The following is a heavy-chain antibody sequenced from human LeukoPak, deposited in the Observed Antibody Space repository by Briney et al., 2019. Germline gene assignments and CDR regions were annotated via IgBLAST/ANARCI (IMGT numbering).Heavy chain of an antibody. CDR3: ARDPYYYDSSGYYYYYMDV. Sequence: SVKVSCKASGGTFSSSAINWVRQAPGQGLEWMGGIIPMFGTANYAQKFQGRVTMTRDTSISTAYMELSRLRSDDTAVYYCARDPYYYDSSGYYYYYMDVWGKGTTVTVSS. V-gene: IGHV1-69*05. J-gene: IGHJ6*03. CDR2: IIPMFGTA. D-gene: IGHD3-22*01. CDR1: GGTFSSSA.